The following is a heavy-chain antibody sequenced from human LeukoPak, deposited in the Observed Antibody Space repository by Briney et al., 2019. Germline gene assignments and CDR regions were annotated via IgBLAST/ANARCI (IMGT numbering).Heavy chain of an antibody. CDR1: GDSISNYY. CDR2: IYYSGST. D-gene: IGHD4-11*01. CDR3: ARAGLSVMTTVTANWFDP. Sequence: NPSETLSLTCTVSGDSISNYYWSWIRQPPGKGLEWIGYIYYSGSTNYNPSLKSRVTISVDTSKNQFSLKLSSVTAADTAVYYCARAGLSVMTTVTANWFDPWGQGTLVTVSS. J-gene: IGHJ5*02. V-gene: IGHV4-59*08.